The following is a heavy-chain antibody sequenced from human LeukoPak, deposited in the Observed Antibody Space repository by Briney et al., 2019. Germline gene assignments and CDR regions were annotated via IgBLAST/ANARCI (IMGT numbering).Heavy chain of an antibody. CDR1: GCTFSSYC. V-gene: IGHV3-20*04. Sequence: PGETLTLTCAASGCTFSSYCLRWVRQPPGKGLEWVSGINWHGGSTGYADSVKGRFTISRDNAKNSLYLQMNSLTAEDTAVYYFAGVNMGGGRSCCYHHYYMDVWGKGTTVTVSS. CDR3: AGVNMGGGRSCCYHHYYMDV. D-gene: IGHD2-15*01. J-gene: IGHJ6*03. CDR2: INWHGGST.